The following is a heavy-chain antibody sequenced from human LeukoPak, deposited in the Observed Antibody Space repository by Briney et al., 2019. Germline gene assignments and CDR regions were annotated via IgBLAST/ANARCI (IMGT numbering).Heavy chain of an antibody. D-gene: IGHD5-24*01. CDR1: GGTFSSYA. V-gene: IGHV1-69*13. CDR2: IIPIFGTA. CDR3: ARVRMRDGYNVPYDY. J-gene: IGHJ4*02. Sequence: GASVKVSCKASGGTFSSYAISWVRQAPGQGLEWMGGIIPIFGTANYAQKFQGRVTITADESTSTAYMELSSLRSEDTAVYYCARVRMRDGYNVPYDYWGQGTLVTVSS.